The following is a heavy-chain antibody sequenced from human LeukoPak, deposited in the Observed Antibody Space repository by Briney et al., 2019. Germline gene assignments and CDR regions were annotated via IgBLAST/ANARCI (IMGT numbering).Heavy chain of an antibody. CDR2: ITSTGTTT. J-gene: IGHJ4*02. CDR3: ATEYVRTHYFDW. V-gene: IGHV1-46*02. D-gene: IGHD3-16*01. Sequence: GASVKVSCKASGYNLNTYHMHWVRQAPGQGLEWMGIITSTGTTTICAQKFQGRVTMTRDTSTSTVYTDLSSLRSDDTAVYYCATEYVRTHYFDWWGQGTLVTVSS. CDR1: GYNLNTYH.